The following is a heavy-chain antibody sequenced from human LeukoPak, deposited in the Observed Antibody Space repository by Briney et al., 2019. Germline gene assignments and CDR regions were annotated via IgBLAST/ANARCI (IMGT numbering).Heavy chain of an antibody. CDR3: ARVLVDYSGGSCYYFDY. CDR2: IYYSGSP. CDR1: GGSISSGDYY. Sequence: SETLSLTCTVSGGSISSGDYYWSWIRQPPGKGLEWIEYIYYSGSPYSNPSLKSRLTISVDTSKNQFSLKLSSVTAADTAVYYCARVLVDYSGGSCYYFDYWGQGTLVTVSS. J-gene: IGHJ4*02. V-gene: IGHV4-30-4*01. D-gene: IGHD2-15*01.